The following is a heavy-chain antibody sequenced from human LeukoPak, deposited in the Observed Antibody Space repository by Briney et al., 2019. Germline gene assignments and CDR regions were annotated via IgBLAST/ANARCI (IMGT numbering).Heavy chain of an antibody. CDR2: IYTSGST. V-gene: IGHV4-4*07. Sequence: SETLSLTCTVSGGSISSYCWSWIRQPAGKGLEWIGRIYTSGSTNYNPSLKSRVTMSVDTSKNQFSLKLSSVTAADTAVYYCARDFHQHDQQQLVLANWFDPWGQGTLVTVSS. CDR1: GGSISSYC. J-gene: IGHJ5*02. CDR3: ARDFHQHDQQQLVLANWFDP. D-gene: IGHD6-13*01.